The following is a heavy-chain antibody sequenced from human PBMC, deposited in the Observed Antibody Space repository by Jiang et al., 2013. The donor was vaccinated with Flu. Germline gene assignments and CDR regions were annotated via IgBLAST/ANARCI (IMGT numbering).Heavy chain of an antibody. Sequence: VQLLESGGGVVQPGRSLRLSCAASGFTFSSYGMHWVRQAPGKGLEWVAVISYDGSNKYYADSVKGRFTISRDNSKNTLYLQMNSLRAEDMAVYYCANQRSGGWGQGTLVTVSS. V-gene: IGHV3-30*18. J-gene: IGHJ4*02. CDR1: GFTFSSYG. CDR3: ANQRSGG. CDR2: ISYDGSNK.